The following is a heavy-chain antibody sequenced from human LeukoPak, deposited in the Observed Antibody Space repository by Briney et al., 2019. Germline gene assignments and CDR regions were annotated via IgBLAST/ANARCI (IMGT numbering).Heavy chain of an antibody. CDR2: ISSSSSYI. V-gene: IGHV3-21*01. D-gene: IGHD3-3*01. Sequence: GGSLRLSCAASGFTFSSYSMNWVRQDPGKGLEWVSSISSSSSYIYYADSVKGRFTISGDNAKNSLYLQMNSLRAEDTAVYYCASDPLWSGYSHFDYWGQGTLVTVSS. CDR1: GFTFSSYS. CDR3: ASDPLWSGYSHFDY. J-gene: IGHJ4*02.